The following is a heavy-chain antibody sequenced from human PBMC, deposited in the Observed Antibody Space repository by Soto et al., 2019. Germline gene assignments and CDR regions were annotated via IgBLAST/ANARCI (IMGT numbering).Heavy chain of an antibody. V-gene: IGHV1-18*01. CDR1: GYTFTSYG. CDR3: ARGGGYCTNGLCYNEGDYYYYYGMDV. CDR2: ISAYNGNT. Sequence: ASVKVSCKASGYTFTSYGISWVRQAPGQGLEWMGWISAYNGNTNYAQKLQGRVTMTTDTSTSTAYMELRSLRSDDTAVYYCARGGGYCTNGLCYNEGDYYYYYGMDVWGQGTTVTAS. J-gene: IGHJ6*02. D-gene: IGHD2-8*01.